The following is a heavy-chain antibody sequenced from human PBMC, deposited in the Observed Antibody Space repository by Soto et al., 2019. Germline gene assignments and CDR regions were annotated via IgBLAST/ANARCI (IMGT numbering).Heavy chain of an antibody. J-gene: IGHJ4*02. CDR1: GGSISSGDYY. D-gene: IGHD3-16*02. CDR2: IYYSGST. CDR3: ASGYVWGSYRPLSYFDY. Sequence: QVQLQESGPGLVKPSQTLSLTCTVSGGSISSGDYYWSWIRQPPGKGLEWIGYIYYSGSTYYNPSLKSRVTISVDTSKNQLSLKLSSVTAADTAVYYCASGYVWGSYRPLSYFDYWGQGTLVTVSS. V-gene: IGHV4-30-4*01.